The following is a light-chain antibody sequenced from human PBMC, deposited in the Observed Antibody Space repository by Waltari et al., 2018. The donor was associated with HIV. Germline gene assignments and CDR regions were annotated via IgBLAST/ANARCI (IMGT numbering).Light chain of an antibody. CDR1: SSNIGKNS. CDR3: GTWDSSLSVV. Sequence: QSVLTQPPSLSAAPGQKVTISCSGSSSNIGKNSVSWYQQLPGTAPKLLIYDNNKRPSGIPDRFSGSKSGTSATLGITGLQTGDEADYYCGTWDSSLSVVFGGGTKVTVL. J-gene: IGLJ2*01. V-gene: IGLV1-51*01. CDR2: DNN.